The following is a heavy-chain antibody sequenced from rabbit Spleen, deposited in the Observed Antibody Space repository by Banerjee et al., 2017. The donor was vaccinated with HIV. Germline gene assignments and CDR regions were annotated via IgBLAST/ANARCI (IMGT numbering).Heavy chain of an antibody. CDR2: IDPVFGRT. V-gene: IGHV1S47*01. CDR1: GFDFSTYG. CDR3: VRDQAGDADYGPYYLNL. D-gene: IGHD2-1*01. J-gene: IGHJ4*01. Sequence: QEQLVETGGGLVQPGGSLTLSCKASGFDFSTYGMSWVRQAPGEGLEWIGYIDPVFGRTYYASWVDGRFTISSHNAQNTLYLQLNSLTAADTATYFCVRDQAGDADYGPYYLNLWGQGTLVTVS.